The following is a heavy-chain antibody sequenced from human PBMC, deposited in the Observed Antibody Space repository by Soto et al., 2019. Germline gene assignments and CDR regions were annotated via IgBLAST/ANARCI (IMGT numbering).Heavy chain of an antibody. D-gene: IGHD6-19*01. V-gene: IGHV3-9*01. Sequence: EVQLVESGGGLVQPGKSLRLSCAASGFTFDDYAMHWVRQVPGKGLEWVSGLSWNSGTIDYADSVKGRFTISRDNAKNSLHLQMNSLKPEXTXFYXXAXXEXSGXXXXLDYWGQGTLVTVSS. J-gene: IGHJ4*02. CDR2: LSWNSGTI. CDR3: AXXEXSGXXXXLDY. CDR1: GFTFDDYA.